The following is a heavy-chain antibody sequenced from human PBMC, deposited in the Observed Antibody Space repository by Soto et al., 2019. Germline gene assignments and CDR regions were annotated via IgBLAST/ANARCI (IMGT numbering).Heavy chain of an antibody. CDR1: GYRFTTYW. J-gene: IGHJ6*02. D-gene: IGHD3-9*01. V-gene: IGHV5-10-1*01. CDR2: IDPSDSYI. CDR3: ARPRGSDILTGFYSGMDV. Sequence: XESLKISCKGSGYRFTTYWITWVRQMPGKGLEWMGRIDPSDSYINYSPSFEGHVTFSVDRSISTAYLHWGRLRASDTAMYYCARPRGSDILTGFYSGMDVWGQGTTATVSS.